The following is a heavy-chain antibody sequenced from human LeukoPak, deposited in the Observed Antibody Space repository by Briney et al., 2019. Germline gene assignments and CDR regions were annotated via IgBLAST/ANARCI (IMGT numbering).Heavy chain of an antibody. CDR3: ARLGDYDFWSGYYAGYYYYYGMDV. Sequence: GGSLKISCKGSGYSFTSYWIGWVRQLPGKGLEWMGIIYPGDSDTRYSPSFQGQVTISADKSISTAYLQWSSLKVSDTAMYYCARLGDYDFWSGYYAGYYYYYGMDVWGQGTTVTVSS. J-gene: IGHJ6*02. CDR2: IYPGDSDT. D-gene: IGHD3-3*01. V-gene: IGHV5-51*01. CDR1: GYSFTSYW.